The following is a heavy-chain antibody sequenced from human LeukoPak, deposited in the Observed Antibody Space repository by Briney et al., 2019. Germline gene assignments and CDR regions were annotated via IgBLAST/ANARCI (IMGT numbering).Heavy chain of an antibody. CDR2: IRNKADGGTT. D-gene: IGHD3-22*01. CDR1: GFTFSNAW. V-gene: IGHV3-15*01. CDR3: TTDDYYDSRGSPFDL. J-gene: IGHJ2*01. Sequence: KSGGSLRLSCAASGFTFSNAWMKWVRQAPGKGLEWVGRIRNKADGGTTDSAAPVKGRFTISRDDSKNTLYLQMNSLKTEDTAVYYCTTDDYYDSRGSPFDLWGRGTLVTVSS.